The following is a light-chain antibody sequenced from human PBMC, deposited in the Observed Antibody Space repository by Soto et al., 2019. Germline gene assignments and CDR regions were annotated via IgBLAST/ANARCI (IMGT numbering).Light chain of an antibody. CDR1: SSDVGGYNY. J-gene: IGLJ2*01. CDR2: DVS. CDR3: CSYADSYTVL. V-gene: IGLV2-11*01. Sequence: QSALTQPRSVSGSPGQSVTISCTGTSSDVGGYNYASWYQQYPGKAPKLMIYDVSERPSGVPDRFSGSKSGNTASLTISGLQAEDEADYYCCSYADSYTVLFGGGTKLTVL.